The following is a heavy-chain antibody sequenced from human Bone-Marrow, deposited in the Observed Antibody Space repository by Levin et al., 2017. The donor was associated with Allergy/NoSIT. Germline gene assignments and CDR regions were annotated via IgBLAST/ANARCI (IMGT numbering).Heavy chain of an antibody. V-gene: IGHV4-4*07. CDR1: RDSLSSHY. CDR2: IHTLGTA. J-gene: IGHJ5*01. Sequence: SETLSLTCSLSRDSLSSHYWAWIRQPAGKGLEWIGRIHTLGTANYNPSLKTRVTMSVDTSRNQFSLSLTSVTAADTAIYYCARQDILQIFDTNNYPPLDSWGQGILVTVSS. CDR3: ARQDILQIFDTNNYPPLDS. D-gene: IGHD2-8*01.